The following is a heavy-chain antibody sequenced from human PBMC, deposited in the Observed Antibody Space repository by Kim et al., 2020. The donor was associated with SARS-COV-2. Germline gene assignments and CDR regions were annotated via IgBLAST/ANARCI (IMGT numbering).Heavy chain of an antibody. CDR1: GFTFSSYA. CDR2: ISGSGGST. CDR3: AKNKGVGVVVETLSYFDY. J-gene: IGHJ4*02. Sequence: GGSLRLSCAASGFTFSSYAMSWVRQAPGKGLEWVSAISGSGGSTYYADSVKGRFTISRASSKTTLSLQLNSLRAEDTAVYYCAKNKGVGVVVETLSYFDYWGQGTLVTVSS. D-gene: IGHD2-15*01. V-gene: IGHV3-23*01.